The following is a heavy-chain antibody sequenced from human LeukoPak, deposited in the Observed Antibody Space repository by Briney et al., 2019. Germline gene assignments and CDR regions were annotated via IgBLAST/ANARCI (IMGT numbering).Heavy chain of an antibody. CDR1: GGTFSSYA. J-gene: IGHJ4*02. V-gene: IGHV1-69*13. D-gene: IGHD3-10*01. Sequence: ASVKVSCKASGGTFSSYAISWVRQAPGQGLEWMGGIIPIFGTANYAQKFQGRVTITADESTSTAYMELSSLRSEDTAVYYCASPPYYYGSGSYFGYWGQGTLVTVSS. CDR3: ASPPYYYGSGSYFGY. CDR2: IIPIFGTA.